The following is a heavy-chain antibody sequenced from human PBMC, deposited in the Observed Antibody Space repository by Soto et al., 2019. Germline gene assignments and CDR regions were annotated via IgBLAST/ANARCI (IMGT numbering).Heavy chain of an antibody. Sequence: GASVKVSCKASGYTFTSYGISWVRQAPGQGLEWMGWISAYNGNTNYAQKLQGRVTMTTDTSTSTAYMELRSLRSDDTAVYYCARELVEAYVFHAFDIWGQGTMVTVSS. J-gene: IGHJ3*02. V-gene: IGHV1-18*01. D-gene: IGHD3-16*01. CDR1: GYTFTSYG. CDR3: ARELVEAYVFHAFDI. CDR2: ISAYNGNT.